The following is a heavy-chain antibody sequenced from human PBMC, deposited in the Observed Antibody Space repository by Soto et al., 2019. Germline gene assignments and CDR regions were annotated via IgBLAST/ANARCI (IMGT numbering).Heavy chain of an antibody. V-gene: IGHV3-30*18. CDR1: GFTFSSYG. D-gene: IGHD6-19*01. Sequence: LRLSCVASGFTFSSYGIHWVRQAPGKGLEWVAVISYDGSNEYYADSVKGRFTISRDNSKNTLYLQMDSLRPEDTAVYYCAKEITVAGDFDYWGHGTLVTVSS. CDR3: AKEITVAGDFDY. CDR2: ISYDGSNE. J-gene: IGHJ4*01.